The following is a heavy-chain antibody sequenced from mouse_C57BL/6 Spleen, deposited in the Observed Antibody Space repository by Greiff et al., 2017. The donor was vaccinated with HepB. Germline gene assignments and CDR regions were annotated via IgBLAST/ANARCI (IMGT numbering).Heavy chain of an antibody. V-gene: IGHV1-50*01. CDR1: GYTFTSYW. D-gene: IGHD1-1*01. CDR3: ARKIYYCPSWYFDV. J-gene: IGHJ1*03. CDR2: IDPSDSYT. Sequence: QVQLQQPGAELVKPGASVKLSCKASGYTFTSYWMQWVKQRPGQGLEWIGEIDPSDSYTNYNQKFKGKATLTVDTSASTAYMQLSSLTSEDSAVYYCARKIYYCPSWYFDVWGTGTTVTVSS.